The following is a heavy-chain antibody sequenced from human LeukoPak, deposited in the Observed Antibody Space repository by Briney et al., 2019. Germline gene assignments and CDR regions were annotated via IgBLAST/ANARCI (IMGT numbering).Heavy chain of an antibody. CDR1: GYTFTGYY. CDR2: INPNSGGT. D-gene: IGHD1-26*01. CDR3: ARDGIVGATTYDY. J-gene: IGHJ4*02. Sequence: ASVKVFCKASGYTFTGYYMHWVRQAPGQGLEWMGWINPNSGGTNYAQKFQGRVTMTRDTSISTAYMELSRLRSDDAAVYYCARDGIVGATTYDYWGQGTLVTVSS. V-gene: IGHV1-2*02.